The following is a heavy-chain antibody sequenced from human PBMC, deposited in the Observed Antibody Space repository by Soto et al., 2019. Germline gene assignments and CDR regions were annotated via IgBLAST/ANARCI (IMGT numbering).Heavy chain of an antibody. V-gene: IGHV3-72*01. J-gene: IGHJ4*02. CDR1: GFTFSDHY. D-gene: IGHD1-26*01. CDR3: VRACGRSYSDFHC. CDR2: IRDKGNSYTT. Sequence: GGSLRLSCAASGFTFSDHYMDWVRQTPGKGLEWVGRIRDKGNSYTTEYAASVRGRFTISRDDSKNSLYLQMNGLKAEDTAVNYRVRACGRSYSDFHCWGQGTQVTVSS.